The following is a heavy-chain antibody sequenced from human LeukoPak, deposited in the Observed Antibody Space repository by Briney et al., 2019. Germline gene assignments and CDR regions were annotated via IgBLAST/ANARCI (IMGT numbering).Heavy chain of an antibody. J-gene: IGHJ4*02. D-gene: IGHD4-17*01. CDR1: GFTFSTYW. CDR3: ARAYYGDYPPFDY. CDR2: INPDGTTT. Sequence: GSLRLSCAASGFTFSTYWMHWVRQAPGKGLVWVSRINPDGTTTSYADSVKGRFTISRDNAKDTVYLHMNSLRAEDTAAYYCARAYYGDYPPFDYWGQGTLVTVSS. V-gene: IGHV3-74*01.